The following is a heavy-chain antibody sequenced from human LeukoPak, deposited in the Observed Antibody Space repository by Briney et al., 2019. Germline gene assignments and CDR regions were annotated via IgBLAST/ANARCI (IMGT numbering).Heavy chain of an antibody. Sequence: PGGSLKLSCAASGFTFSGSAMHWVRQASGKGLEWVGRIRSKANSYATAYAASVKGRFTISRDDSKNTAYLQMNSLKNEDTAVYYCTILLVGYGDYGGYWGQGTLVTVSS. CDR3: TILLVGYGDYGGY. CDR2: IRSKANSYAT. V-gene: IGHV3-73*01. CDR1: GFTFSGSA. J-gene: IGHJ4*02. D-gene: IGHD4-17*01.